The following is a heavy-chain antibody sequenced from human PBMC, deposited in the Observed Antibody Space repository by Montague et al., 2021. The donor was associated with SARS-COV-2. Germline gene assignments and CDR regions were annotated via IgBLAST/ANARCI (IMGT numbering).Heavy chain of an antibody. CDR2: TYYKSKWYN. CDR3: ARAYCGGDCYFYWYFDL. CDR1: GDSVVKHRRS. V-gene: IGHV6-1*01. Sequence: CAISGDSVVKHRRSSDEHTHEPPSPHERVGSTYYKSKWYNDYAVSVKSRVSINPDTSNNRNSLQLNSVTPEDTAVYYCARAYCGGDCYFYWYFDLWGRGTLVTVSS. J-gene: IGHJ2*01. D-gene: IGHD2-21*02.